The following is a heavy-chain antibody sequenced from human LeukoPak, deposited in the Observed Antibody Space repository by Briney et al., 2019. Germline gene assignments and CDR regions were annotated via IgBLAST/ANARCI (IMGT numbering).Heavy chain of an antibody. CDR2: ISSSYSYI. J-gene: IGHJ4*02. Sequence: PGGSLRLSWAASGFTFSSYWLSWFRQPPGKGLKWVSSISSSYSYIYYADSVKGRFTISRDNAKNSLYLQMNTLGAEDTAVYYCARGPHYFDHWGQGTLVTVSS. CDR3: ARGPHYFDH. CDR1: GFTFSSYW. V-gene: IGHV3-21*01.